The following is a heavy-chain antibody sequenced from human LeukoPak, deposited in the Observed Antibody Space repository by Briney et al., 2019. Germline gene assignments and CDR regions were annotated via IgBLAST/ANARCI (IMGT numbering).Heavy chain of an antibody. V-gene: IGHV1-2*02. Sequence: ASVKVSCKASGYTFTGYYMHWVRQAPGQGLELMGWINPNSGGTNYAQKFQGRVTMTRDTSISTAYMELSRLRSDDTAVYYCARDSTMVRGRLNYYGMDVWGQGTTVTVSS. D-gene: IGHD3-10*01. CDR2: INPNSGGT. J-gene: IGHJ6*02. CDR3: ARDSTMVRGRLNYYGMDV. CDR1: GYTFTGYY.